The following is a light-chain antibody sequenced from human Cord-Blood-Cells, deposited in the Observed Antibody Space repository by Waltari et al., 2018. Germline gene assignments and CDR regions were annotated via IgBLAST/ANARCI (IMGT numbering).Light chain of an antibody. Sequence: QSALTQPASVSASPGQSITISCTGTSSDVGSYNLVSWYQQHPGKAPKLMLYEGSKRPSGISNSFSGSKSGNTATLTISGLQAEDEADYYCCSYAGSSTLVFGGGTKLTVL. CDR1: SSDVGSYNL. J-gene: IGLJ3*02. CDR2: EGS. CDR3: CSYAGSSTLV. V-gene: IGLV2-23*01.